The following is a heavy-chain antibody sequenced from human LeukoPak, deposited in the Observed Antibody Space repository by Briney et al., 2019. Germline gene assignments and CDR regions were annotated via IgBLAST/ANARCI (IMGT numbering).Heavy chain of an antibody. CDR3: AKDSSPLYDYVWGSHNWFDP. J-gene: IGHJ5*02. CDR2: ISYDGSNK. V-gene: IGHV3-30*18. Sequence: GRSLRLSYAASGFTFSSYGMHWVRQAPGKGLEWVAVISYDGSNKYYADSVKGRFTISRDNSKNTLYLQMNSLRAEDTAVYYCAKDSSPLYDYVWGSHNWFDPWGQGTLVTVSS. D-gene: IGHD3-16*01. CDR1: GFTFSSYG.